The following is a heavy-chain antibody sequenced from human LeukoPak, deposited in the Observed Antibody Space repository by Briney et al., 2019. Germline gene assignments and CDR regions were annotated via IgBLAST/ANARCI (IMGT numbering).Heavy chain of an antibody. CDR2: ISWNSSSI. CDR3: AKDESRDYYDSSGYRI. Sequence: GGSLRLSCAASGFTFDDYAMHWVRQAPVKGLEWVSGISWNSSSIGYADSVKGRFTISRDNAKNSLYLQMNSLRAEDTALYYCAKDESRDYYDSSGYRIWGQGTMVTVSS. V-gene: IGHV3-9*01. CDR1: GFTFDDYA. D-gene: IGHD3-22*01. J-gene: IGHJ3*02.